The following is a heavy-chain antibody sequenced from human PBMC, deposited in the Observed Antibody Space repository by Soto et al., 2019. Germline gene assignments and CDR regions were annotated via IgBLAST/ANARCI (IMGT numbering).Heavy chain of an antibody. CDR3: AKEGGGEVTMVRGVSDYFDY. CDR2: ISGSGGST. D-gene: IGHD3-10*01. CDR1: GFTFSSYA. J-gene: IGHJ4*02. V-gene: IGHV3-23*01. Sequence: GGSLRLSCAASGFTFSSYAMSWVRQAPGKGLEWVSAISGSGGSTYYADSVKGRFTISRDNSKNTLYLQMNSLRAEDTAVYYCAKEGGGEVTMVRGVSDYFDYWGQGTLVTVSS.